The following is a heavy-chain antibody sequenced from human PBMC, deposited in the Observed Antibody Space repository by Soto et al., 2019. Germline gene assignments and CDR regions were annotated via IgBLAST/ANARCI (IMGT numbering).Heavy chain of an antibody. V-gene: IGHV4-30-4*01. CDR1: GCSISSGDDL. Sequence: QVQLQESGPGLVKPSQTLSLTCTVSGCSISSGDDLWTCIRQPPGKGLEWIGYIYYSGSTYYNPSLKSRLTMSVDTSKNQFSLKLSSLTAADTAVYYCARDRAKWKDYYYYGMDVWGQGTTVTVSS. CDR3: ARDRAKWKDYYYYGMDV. D-gene: IGHD1-20*01. J-gene: IGHJ6*02. CDR2: IYYSGST.